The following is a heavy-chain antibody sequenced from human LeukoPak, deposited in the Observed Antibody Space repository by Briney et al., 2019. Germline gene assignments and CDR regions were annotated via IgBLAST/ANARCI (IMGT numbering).Heavy chain of an antibody. CDR3: ARDRNFGGPYNSIDY. V-gene: IGHV6-1*01. D-gene: IGHD2/OR15-2a*01. CDR2: TYYRSKWY. J-gene: IGHJ4*02. CDR1: GDSVSSNSAA. Sequence: SQTLSLTCAISGDSVSSNSAAWNWIRQSPSRGLEWLGRTYYRSKWYNAVSVKSRITINPDTSKNQVSLQLNSVTPEDTAEYYCARDRNFGGPYNSIDYWGQGTLVTVSS.